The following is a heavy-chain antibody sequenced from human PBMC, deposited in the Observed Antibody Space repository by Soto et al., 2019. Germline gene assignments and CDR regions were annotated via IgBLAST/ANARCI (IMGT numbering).Heavy chain of an antibody. Sequence: ASVKVSCKTSGYTFTDYYMYWVRQAPGQGLEWMGWINPNSGDTNYAQKFQGRVTLTRDTSLSTAYLELSSLESDDTAEYYCATMLYYYYALDVWGQGTAVTVS. CDR3: ATMLYYYYALDV. D-gene: IGHD3-16*01. J-gene: IGHJ6*02. CDR1: GYTFTDYY. V-gene: IGHV1-2*02. CDR2: INPNSGDT.